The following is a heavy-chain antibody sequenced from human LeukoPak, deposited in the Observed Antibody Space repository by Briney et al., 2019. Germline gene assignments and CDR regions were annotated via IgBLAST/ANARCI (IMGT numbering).Heavy chain of an antibody. J-gene: IGHJ6*03. Sequence: GSSVKVSCKASGGTFSSYAISWVRQAPGQGLEWMGGIIPIFGTANYAQKFQGRVTITTDESTSTAYMELSSLRSEDTAVYYCARCSSGSYRWGCYYMDVWGKGTTVTVSS. D-gene: IGHD1-26*01. CDR2: IIPIFGTA. CDR1: GGTFSSYA. V-gene: IGHV1-69*05. CDR3: ARCSSGSYRWGCYYMDV.